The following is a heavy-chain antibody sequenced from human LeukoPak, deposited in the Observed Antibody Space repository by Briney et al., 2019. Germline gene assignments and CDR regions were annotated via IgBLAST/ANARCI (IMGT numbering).Heavy chain of an antibody. CDR1: GGTFSSYA. D-gene: IGHD6-19*01. Sequence: ASVKVSCKASGGTFSSYAISWVRQAPGQGLEWMGGIIPILGTANYAQKFQGRVTITADESTSTAYMELSSLRSEDTAVYYCAREYSSGWSRHFDYWGQGTLVTVSS. CDR3: AREYSSGWSRHFDY. CDR2: IIPILGTA. J-gene: IGHJ4*02. V-gene: IGHV1-69*13.